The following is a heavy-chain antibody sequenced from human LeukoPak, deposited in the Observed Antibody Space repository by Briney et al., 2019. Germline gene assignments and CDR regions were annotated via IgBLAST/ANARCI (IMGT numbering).Heavy chain of an antibody. CDR3: ATYRRGYHDSSESYYFDY. V-gene: IGHV3-23*01. J-gene: IGHJ4*02. Sequence: GGSLRLSCAASGFTFSRFAMSWVRQAPGKGLEWVSGISGSGDTTYYADSVKGRFTISRDDSKNTLYLQMNGLRAEDTAVYYCATYRRGYHDSSESYYFDYWGQGTLVTVSS. CDR2: ISGSGDTT. CDR1: GFTFSRFA. D-gene: IGHD3-22*01.